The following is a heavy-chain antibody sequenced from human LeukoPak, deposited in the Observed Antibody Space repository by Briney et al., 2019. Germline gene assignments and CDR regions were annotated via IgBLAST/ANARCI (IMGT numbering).Heavy chain of an antibody. D-gene: IGHD2-2*01. Sequence: AETLSLTCAVYGFSFSGYYWSWVRQPPGKGLERVGEINHSGSTKYNPSLKSRVTISVDPSKNQFSLKLSSVTAADTAVYYCARRTDCSSNSCYRSRYYGMDVWGQGTTVTVSS. CDR1: GFSFSGYY. J-gene: IGHJ6*02. CDR3: ARRTDCSSNSCYRSRYYGMDV. V-gene: IGHV4-34*01. CDR2: INHSGST.